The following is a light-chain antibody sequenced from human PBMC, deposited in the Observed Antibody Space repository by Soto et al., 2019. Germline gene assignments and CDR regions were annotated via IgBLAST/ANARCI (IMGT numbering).Light chain of an antibody. CDR1: QSVSSSY. V-gene: IGKV3-20*01. J-gene: IGKJ1*01. CDR3: QQYGGSPWT. CDR2: GAS. Sequence: EIVLTQSPGTLSLSPGERATLSCRASQSVSSSYLAWYRQKPGQAPRLLIYGASSRATGIPDRFSGSGSGTDFTLTISRLEPEDFAIYYCQQYGGSPWTFGQGTKVEIK.